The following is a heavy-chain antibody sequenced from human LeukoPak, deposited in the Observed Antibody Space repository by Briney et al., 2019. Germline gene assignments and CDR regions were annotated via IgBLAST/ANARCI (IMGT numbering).Heavy chain of an antibody. CDR1: GFTFSSYS. CDR2: ISSSSSYI. CDR3: ARDNARYYYDSSDDY. D-gene: IGHD3-22*01. Sequence: GGSLRLSCAASGFTFSSYSMNWVRQAPGKGLEWVSSISSSSSYIYYADSVKGRFTISRDNAKNSLYLQMNSLRAEDTAVYYCARDNARYYYDSSDDYWGQGTLVTVSS. J-gene: IGHJ4*02. V-gene: IGHV3-21*01.